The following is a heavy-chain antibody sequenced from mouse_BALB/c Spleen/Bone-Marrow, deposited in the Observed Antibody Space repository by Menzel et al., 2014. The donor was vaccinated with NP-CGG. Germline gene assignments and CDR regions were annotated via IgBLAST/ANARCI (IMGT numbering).Heavy chain of an antibody. J-gene: IGHJ4*01. CDR3: ARGVVYYYAMDY. CDR2: IDPSDSYS. Sequence: QVHVKQSGAELVKPGASVKLSCKASGYTFTNYWMHWVKQRPGQGLEWIGEIDPSDSYSNYNQNFKGKATLTVDKSSSTAYMQHTSLTSEDSAVYYCARGVVYYYAMDYWGQGTSVTVSS. V-gene: IGHV1-69*02. CDR1: GYTFTNYW.